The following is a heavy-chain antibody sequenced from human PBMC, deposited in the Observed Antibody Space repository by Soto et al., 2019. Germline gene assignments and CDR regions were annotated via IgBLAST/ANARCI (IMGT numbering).Heavy chain of an antibody. D-gene: IGHD1-26*01. J-gene: IGHJ3*02. CDR1: GYTFTSYG. CDR2: ISAYNGNT. CDR3: ARDLPYSGSFIRHAAFDI. Sequence: ASVKVSCKASGYTFTSYGISWVRQAPGQGLEWMGWISAYNGNTNYAQKLQGRVTMTTDTSTSTAYMELRSLRSDDTAVYYCARDLPYSGSFIRHAAFDIWGQGTMVTVSS. V-gene: IGHV1-18*04.